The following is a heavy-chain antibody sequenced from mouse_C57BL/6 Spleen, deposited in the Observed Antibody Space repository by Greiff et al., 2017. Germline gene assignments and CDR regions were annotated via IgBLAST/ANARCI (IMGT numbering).Heavy chain of an antibody. CDR3: TRSHSNYFDY. Sequence: VQLQQSGTVLARPGASVKMSCKTSGYTFTSYWMHWVKQRPGQGLEWIGAIYPGNSDTSSNQKFKGKAKLTAVTSASTAYMELSSLTNENSAVYYFTRSHSNYFDYWGQGTTLTVSS. J-gene: IGHJ2*01. CDR2: IYPGNSDT. V-gene: IGHV1-5*01. CDR1: GYTFTSYW. D-gene: IGHD2-5*01.